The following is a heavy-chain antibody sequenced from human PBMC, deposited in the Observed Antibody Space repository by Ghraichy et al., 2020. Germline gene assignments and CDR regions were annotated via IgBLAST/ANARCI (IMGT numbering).Heavy chain of an antibody. CDR1: GFTFSNAW. Sequence: GGSLRLSCAASGFTFSNAWMSWVRQAPGKGLEWVGRIKSKTDGGTTDYAAPVKGRFTISRDDSKNTLYLQMNSLKTEDTAVYYCTTPPITMIVYDWYFDLWGRGTLVTVSS. CDR2: IKSKTDGGTT. V-gene: IGHV3-15*01. CDR3: TTPPITMIVYDWYFDL. J-gene: IGHJ2*01. D-gene: IGHD3-22*01.